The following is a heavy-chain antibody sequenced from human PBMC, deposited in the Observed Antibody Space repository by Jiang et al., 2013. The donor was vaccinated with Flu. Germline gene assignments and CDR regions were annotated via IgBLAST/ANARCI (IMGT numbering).Heavy chain of an antibody. J-gene: IGHJ5*02. CDR1: GFTFSTYA. D-gene: IGHD4-23*01. CDR2: ISYDGSNK. Sequence: VQLVESGGGVVQPGRSLRVSCAASGFTFSTYAMHWVRQAPGKGLEWVAVISYDGSNKYYADSVKGRFTISRDNSKNTLFLQMNSLRAEDTAVYYCARDYGGNSGWFDPGAREPWSPSPQ. CDR3: ARDYGGNSGWFDP. V-gene: IGHV3-30*04.